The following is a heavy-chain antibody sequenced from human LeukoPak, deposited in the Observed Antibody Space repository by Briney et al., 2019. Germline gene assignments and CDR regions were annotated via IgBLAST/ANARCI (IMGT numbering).Heavy chain of an antibody. V-gene: IGHV1-69*05. D-gene: IGHD2-2*02. CDR1: GGTFSSYA. CDR2: IIPSFGTA. CDR3: ARVQYCSSTSCYIWGAWFDP. J-gene: IGHJ5*02. Sequence: SVKVSCKASGGTFSSYAISWVRQAPGQGLEWMGGIIPSFGTANYAQKFQGRVTITTDESTSTAYLELSSLRSEDTAVYYCARVQYCSSTSCYIWGAWFDPWGQGTLVTVSS.